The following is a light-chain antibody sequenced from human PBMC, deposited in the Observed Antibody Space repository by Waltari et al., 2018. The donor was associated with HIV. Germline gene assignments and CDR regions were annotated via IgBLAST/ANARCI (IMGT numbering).Light chain of an antibody. V-gene: IGKV3-20*01. CDR2: GAS. J-gene: IGKJ1*01. Sequence: EIVLTQSPGTLSLSPGERATLSCRASQSLSSTYVAWYQQNPGQAPRLLIYGASTRATGIPDRFSGSGSGTDFTLTISSLEPEDFAVYHCQQYGTSPWTFGQGTKVETK. CDR3: QQYGTSPWT. CDR1: QSLSSTY.